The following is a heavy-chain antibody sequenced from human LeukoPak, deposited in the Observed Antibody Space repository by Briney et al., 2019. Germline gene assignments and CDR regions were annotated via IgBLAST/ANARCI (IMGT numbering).Heavy chain of an antibody. V-gene: IGHV3-21*01. CDR3: AKWDSSGFWSGYTYYFDY. Sequence: GGSLRLSCAASGFTFSTYSMNWVRQAPGKGLEWVSSISSSSSYIYYADSVKGRSTISRDNAKNSLYLQMNSLRAEGTAVYYCAKWDSSGFWSGYTYYFDYWGQGTLVTVSS. CDR2: ISSSSSYI. J-gene: IGHJ4*02. CDR1: GFTFSTYS. D-gene: IGHD3-3*01.